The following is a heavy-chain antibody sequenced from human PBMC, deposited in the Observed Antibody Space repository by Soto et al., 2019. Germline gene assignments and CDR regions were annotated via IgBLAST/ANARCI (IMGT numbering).Heavy chain of an antibody. J-gene: IGHJ4*02. CDR3: ARDSDGEYDSSGYHY. D-gene: IGHD3-22*01. V-gene: IGHV3-33*01. CDR2: IWYDGSNK. CDR1: GFTFSSYV. Sequence: PGGSLRLFCAASGFTFSSYVMHWVRQAPGKGLEWVAVIWYDGSNKYYADSVKGRFTISRDNSKNTLYLQMNSLRAEDTAVYYCARDSDGEYDSSGYHYWGQGTLVTVS.